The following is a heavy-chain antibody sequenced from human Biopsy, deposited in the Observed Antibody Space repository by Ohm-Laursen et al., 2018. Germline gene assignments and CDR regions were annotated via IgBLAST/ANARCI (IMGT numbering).Heavy chain of an antibody. J-gene: IGHJ1*01. CDR3: ATKLTGYFHH. D-gene: IGHD3-9*01. CDR1: GGTFSNYG. Sequence: GASVKVSCNAPGGTFSNYGVNWVRQAPGQGLEWLGGNIPILGTGNYAQKIQDRVTVAADTSTSTATMELHSLRSDDTAVYYCATKLTGYFHHWGQGTLVIVSS. CDR2: NIPILGTG. V-gene: IGHV1-69*06.